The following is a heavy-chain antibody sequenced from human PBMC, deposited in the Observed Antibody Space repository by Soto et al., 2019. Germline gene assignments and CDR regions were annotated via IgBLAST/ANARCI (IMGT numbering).Heavy chain of an antibody. V-gene: IGHV2-5*01. CDR2: IYWNDDQ. J-gene: IGHJ4*02. CDR3: ARLIVGATKDFFDY. D-gene: IGHD1-26*01. CDR1: GFSLSTSGVG. Sequence: QITLKESGPTLVKPTQTLTLTCTFSGFSLSTSGVGVGWIRQPPGKALEWLALIYWNDDQRYSPSLKSRLTITKDPSKSQVVLTMTNMDPVDTATYYCARLIVGATKDFFDYWGQGTLVTVSS.